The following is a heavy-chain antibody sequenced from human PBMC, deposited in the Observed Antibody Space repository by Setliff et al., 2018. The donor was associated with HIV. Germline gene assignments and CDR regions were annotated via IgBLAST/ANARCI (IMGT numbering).Heavy chain of an antibody. CDR3: AKTGNLWDLTDGLDY. Sequence: SETLSLTCTVSGGSIGSNNYFWGWIRQPPGKGLEWIGSIYYSGITNYNPSLKSRVTISADTSKNTLYLQMNSLRAEDTAVYFCAKTGNLWDLTDGLDYWGQGTLVTVSS. D-gene: IGHD1-26*01. J-gene: IGHJ4*02. CDR2: IYYSGIT. V-gene: IGHV4-39*01. CDR1: GGSIGSNNYF.